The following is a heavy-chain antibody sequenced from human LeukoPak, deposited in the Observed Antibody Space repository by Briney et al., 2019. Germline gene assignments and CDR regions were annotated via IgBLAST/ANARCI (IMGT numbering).Heavy chain of an antibody. D-gene: IGHD1-26*01. Sequence: GGSLRLSCAASGFTFSSNWMHWVRQAPGKGLVWISRSNEDGSTTNYADSVKGRFTISRDNAKNTLYLQMNSLTAEDTAVYYCVRDLGGRSGHWGQGTLVTVSS. CDR1: GFTFSSNW. V-gene: IGHV3-74*01. CDR3: VRDLGGRSGH. J-gene: IGHJ4*02. CDR2: SNEDGSTT.